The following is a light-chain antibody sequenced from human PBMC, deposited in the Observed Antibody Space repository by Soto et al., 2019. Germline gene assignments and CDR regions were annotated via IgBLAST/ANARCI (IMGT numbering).Light chain of an antibody. CDR1: SSNIGSNY. J-gene: IGLJ1*01. V-gene: IGLV1-47*01. CDR2: RNN. Sequence: QSVLTQPPSASGTPGQRVTISCSGSSSNIGSNYVYWYQQLPGTAPKLLIYRNNQRPSGVPDRFSGSKSGTSASLAISGLRSEDEADYYCAAWDDSLRVSGTGTKVTVL. CDR3: AAWDDSLRV.